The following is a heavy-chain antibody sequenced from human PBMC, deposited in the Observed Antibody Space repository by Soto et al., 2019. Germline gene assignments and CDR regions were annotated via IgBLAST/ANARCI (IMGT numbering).Heavy chain of an antibody. CDR3: ASRTNSYGVAGMDV. D-gene: IGHD5-18*01. CDR1: GFTFSSYW. CDR2: INSGGSSI. Sequence: EVQLVESGGGSVQPGGSLRLSCAASGFTFSSYWMHWVRQAPGKGLVWVSRINSGGSSITYADSVKGRFTISRENAKNTLYLQMNSLRAEDTAVYYCASRTNSYGVAGMDVWGQGTTVIVS. V-gene: IGHV3-74*03. J-gene: IGHJ6*02.